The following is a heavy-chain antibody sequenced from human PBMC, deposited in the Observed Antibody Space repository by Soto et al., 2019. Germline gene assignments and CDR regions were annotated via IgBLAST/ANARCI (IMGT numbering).Heavy chain of an antibody. Sequence: DVQLLQSGGGLVQPGGSLTLSCAASRFIFSDYAMNWVRQAPGKGLEWVSSIGGSNTDRYYADSVKGRFIISRDNSKNTMYLQMNSLRDDDTAVYYCAKDAVSYNGKWDWFDSWDQGTLVTVSS. D-gene: IGHD1-26*01. J-gene: IGHJ5*01. CDR3: AKDAVSYNGKWDWFDS. CDR2: IGGSNTDR. V-gene: IGHV3-23*01. CDR1: RFIFSDYA.